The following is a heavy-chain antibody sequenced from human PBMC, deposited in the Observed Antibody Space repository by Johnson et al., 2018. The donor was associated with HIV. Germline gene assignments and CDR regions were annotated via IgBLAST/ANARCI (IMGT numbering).Heavy chain of an antibody. J-gene: IGHJ3*02. CDR2: ISGSGGST. CDR1: GFTFSSYA. CDR3: ARDTVTGSAAFDI. D-gene: IGHD7-27*01. Sequence: VQLVESGGGLVQPGGSLRLSCAASGFTFSSYAMSWVRQAPGKGLEWVSAISGSGGSTYYADSVKGRFTISRDNSKNTLHLQMHSLSAEDTAVYYCARDTVTGSAAFDIWGQGTMVTVSS. V-gene: IGHV3-23*04.